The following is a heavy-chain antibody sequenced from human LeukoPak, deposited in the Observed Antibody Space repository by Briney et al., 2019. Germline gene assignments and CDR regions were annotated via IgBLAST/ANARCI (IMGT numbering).Heavy chain of an antibody. CDR3: AKDHDLYYYDSSGI. CDR1: GFTVSSNY. J-gene: IGHJ4*02. D-gene: IGHD3-22*01. CDR2: IYSGGST. Sequence: GGSLRLSCAASGFTVSSNYMSWVRQAPGKGLEWVSVIYSGGSTYYADSVKGRFTISRDNSKNTLYLQMNSLRAEDTAVYYCAKDHDLYYYDSSGIWGQGTLVTVSS. V-gene: IGHV3-66*01.